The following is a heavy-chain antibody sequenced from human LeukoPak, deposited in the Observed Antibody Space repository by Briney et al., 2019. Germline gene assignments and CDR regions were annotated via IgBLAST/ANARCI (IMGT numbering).Heavy chain of an antibody. Sequence: SETLSLTCTVSGGSISSYYWSWIRQPPGKGLEWIGYIYYSGSTNYNPSLKGRVTISADTSKNQFSLKLSSVTAADTAVYYCARENSGWYYFDYWAREPWSPSPQ. CDR2: IYYSGST. D-gene: IGHD6-19*01. V-gene: IGHV4-59*01. J-gene: IGHJ4*02. CDR3: ARENSGWYYFDY. CDR1: GGSISSYY.